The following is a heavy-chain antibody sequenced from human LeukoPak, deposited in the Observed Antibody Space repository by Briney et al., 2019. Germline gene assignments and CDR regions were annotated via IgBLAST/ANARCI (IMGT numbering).Heavy chain of an antibody. CDR2: IYYSGST. D-gene: IGHD6-13*01. Sequence: SETLSLTCTVSGGSISSYYWSWIRQPPGKGLEWIGYIYYSGSTNYNPSLKSRVTISVDTSKNQFSLKLSSVTAADTAVYYCASLYSSSWYQSYFDYWGQGTLVTVSS. CDR1: GGSISSYY. V-gene: IGHV4-59*08. CDR3: ASLYSSSWYQSYFDY. J-gene: IGHJ4*02.